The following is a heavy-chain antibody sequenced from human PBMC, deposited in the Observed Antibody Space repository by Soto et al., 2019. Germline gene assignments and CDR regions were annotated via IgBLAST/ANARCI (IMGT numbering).Heavy chain of an antibody. V-gene: IGHV1-18*01. D-gene: IGHD6-6*01. CDR2: ISAYNGDT. Sequence: ASVKVSCKASAYTFTNYGITWVRQAPGQGLEWMGWISAYNGDTHYTQRLQGRVTMTTDTSTSTAYMELRGLRSDDTAVYYCARVRQLGGYFYYYMDVWGKGTTVTGSS. CDR3: ARVRQLGGYFYYYMDV. J-gene: IGHJ6*03. CDR1: AYTFTNYG.